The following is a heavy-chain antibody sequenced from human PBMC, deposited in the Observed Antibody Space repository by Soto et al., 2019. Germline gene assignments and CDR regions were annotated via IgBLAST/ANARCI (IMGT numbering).Heavy chain of an antibody. Sequence: GGSLRLSCAASGFFFSSYGMHWVRQAPGKGLEWVAVISYDGSNKYYADSVKGRFTISRENSKNTLYLQMNSLRAEDTAVYFCAKDSVNMIVVASGYFDYLGQGTLVTVSS. V-gene: IGHV3-30*18. CDR3: AKDSVNMIVVASGYFDY. CDR2: ISYDGSNK. D-gene: IGHD3-22*01. CDR1: GFFFSSYG. J-gene: IGHJ4*02.